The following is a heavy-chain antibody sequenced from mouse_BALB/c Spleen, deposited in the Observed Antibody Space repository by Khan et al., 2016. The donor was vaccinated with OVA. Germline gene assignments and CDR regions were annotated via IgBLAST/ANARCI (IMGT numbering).Heavy chain of an antibody. D-gene: IGHD2-14*01. J-gene: IGHJ3*01. V-gene: IGHV1-26*01. CDR2: VNPNTDNI. CDR1: GYSFTLYY. CDR3: ARGYDFFAS. Sequence: EVQLQQSGPDLVKPGASVKLSCKASGYSFTLYYMSWVKQSHGKSLEWIGRVNPNTDNINYNQEFKGKAILTLDKSSNTAYMELRSLTSEDSAVYFSARGYDFFASWGQGTLVTSLQ.